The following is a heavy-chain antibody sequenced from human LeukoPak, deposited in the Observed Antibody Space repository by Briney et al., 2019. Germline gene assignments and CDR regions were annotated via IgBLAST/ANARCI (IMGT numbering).Heavy chain of an antibody. J-gene: IGHJ5*02. CDR3: ARVGGSTVRINWFDP. Sequence: SETLSLTCAVYGGSFSGYYWSWIRQPPGKGLEWIGYIYYSGSTNYNPSLKSRVAISVDTSKNQFSLKLSSVTAADTAVYYCARVGGSTVRINWFDPWGQGTLVTVSS. V-gene: IGHV4-34*11. CDR2: IYYSGST. D-gene: IGHD3-16*01. CDR1: GGSFSGYY.